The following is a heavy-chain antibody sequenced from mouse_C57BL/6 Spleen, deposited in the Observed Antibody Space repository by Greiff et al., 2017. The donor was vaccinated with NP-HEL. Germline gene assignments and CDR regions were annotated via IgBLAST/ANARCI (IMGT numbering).Heavy chain of an antibody. V-gene: IGHV1-61*01. J-gene: IGHJ4*01. CDR3: SSGATVVYSYAMAY. Sequence: QVHVKQPGAELVRPGSSVKLSCKASGYTFTSYWMDWVKQRPGQGLEWIGNIYPSDSETHYNQKFKDKATLTVDTSSSTAYMQLSSLTSEDSAVYDCSSGATVVYSYAMAYWGQGTLVTVS. CDR1: GYTFTSYW. CDR2: IYPSDSET. D-gene: IGHD1-1*01.